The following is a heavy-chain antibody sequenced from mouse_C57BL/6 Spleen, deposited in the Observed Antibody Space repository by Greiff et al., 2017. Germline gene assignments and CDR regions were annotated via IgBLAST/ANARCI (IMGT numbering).Heavy chain of an antibody. CDR1: GYTFTSYW. CDR2: IHPNSGST. V-gene: IGHV1-64*01. J-gene: IGHJ4*01. CDR3: AYYSNYYAMDY. Sequence: QVQLQPPGAELVKPGASVKLSCKASGYTFTSYWMHWVKQRPGQGLEWIGMIHPNSGSTNYNEKFKSKATLTVDKSSSTAYMQLSSLTSEDSAVYYCAYYSNYYAMDYWGQGTSVTVSS. D-gene: IGHD2-5*01.